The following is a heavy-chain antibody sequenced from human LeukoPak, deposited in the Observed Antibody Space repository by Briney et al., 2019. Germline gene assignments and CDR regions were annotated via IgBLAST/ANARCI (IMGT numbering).Heavy chain of an antibody. V-gene: IGHV3-23*01. D-gene: IGHD6-13*01. J-gene: IGHJ4*02. CDR2: ISGSGGST. CDR1: GFTFSSYA. CDR3: ASQKMSRIAAAGTVPLGY. Sequence: GGSLRLSCAASGFTFSSYAMSWVRQAPGKGLEWVSAISGSGGSTYYADSVKGRFTISRDNSKNTLYLQMNSLRAEDTAVYYCASQKMSRIAAAGTVPLGYWGQGTLVTVSS.